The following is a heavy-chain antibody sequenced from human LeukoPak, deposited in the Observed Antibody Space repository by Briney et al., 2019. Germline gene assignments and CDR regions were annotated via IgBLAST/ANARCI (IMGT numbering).Heavy chain of an antibody. D-gene: IGHD6-19*01. V-gene: IGHV3-21*01. CDR3: ARELGSSGWLGY. Sequence: GGSLRLSCAASGFTFSSYSMNWVRQAPGKGLEWVSSISSSSSYIYYADSVKGRFTISRDNAKNSLYLQMNSLRAEDTAVYYCARELGSSGWLGYWGQGTLVTVSS. CDR1: GFTFSSYS. CDR2: ISSSSSYI. J-gene: IGHJ4*02.